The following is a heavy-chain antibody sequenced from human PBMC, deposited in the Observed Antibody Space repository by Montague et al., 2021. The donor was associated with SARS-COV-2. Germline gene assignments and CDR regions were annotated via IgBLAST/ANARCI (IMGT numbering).Heavy chain of an antibody. J-gene: IGHJ4*02. CDR3: ARGRQHINMVVVVVTGGEYYFDF. D-gene: IGHD3-22*01. CDR2: INHRGST. V-gene: IGHV4-34*01. CDR1: DGSFSDYS. Sequence: SETLSLTCAVYDGSFSDYSWTWIRQPSGKGLEWIGEINHRGSTNYNPSLKSRVTISVDTSKNQFSLKMTSVTAADTAVYYCARGRQHINMVVVVVTGGEYYFDFWGQGTLVAVSS.